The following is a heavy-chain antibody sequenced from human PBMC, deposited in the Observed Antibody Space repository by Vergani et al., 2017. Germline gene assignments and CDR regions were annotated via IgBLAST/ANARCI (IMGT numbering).Heavy chain of an antibody. CDR3: ARGNPYVDFDI. CDR1: GGSFNSGSYY. D-gene: IGHD3-9*01. CDR2: SHTNGVI. Sequence: QVQLQESGPGLVKPSQTLSLTCTVSGGSFNSGSYYWSWLRQPAGKLLEWIGRSHTNGVIHYTPSLNSRATISVDTSRNQISLKLTSVTATDTAIYFCARGNPYVDFDIWGKGTTVTVSS. V-gene: IGHV4-61*02. J-gene: IGHJ6*04.